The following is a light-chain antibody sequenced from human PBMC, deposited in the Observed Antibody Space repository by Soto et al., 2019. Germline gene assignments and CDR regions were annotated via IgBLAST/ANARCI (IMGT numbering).Light chain of an antibody. CDR1: QSVSSSY. Sequence: EIVLTQSPGTLSLSPGERATLSCRASQSVSSSYLAWYQQKPGQAPRLLIYGASSRATGIPDRFSGSGSGTDVTLTIRRLEPEDFAVYYCQQYGASPYTFGQGTKLETK. J-gene: IGKJ2*01. V-gene: IGKV3-20*01. CDR2: GAS. CDR3: QQYGASPYT.